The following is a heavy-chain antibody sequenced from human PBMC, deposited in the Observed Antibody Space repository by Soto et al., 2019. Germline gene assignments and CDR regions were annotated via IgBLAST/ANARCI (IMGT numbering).Heavy chain of an antibody. J-gene: IGHJ6*02. V-gene: IGHV1-69*01. D-gene: IGHD3-10*01. CDR2: IIPIFGTA. CDR1: GGTFSSYA. CDR3: ARNMVRGVIISPYYYGMDV. Sequence: QVQLVQSGAEVKKPGSSVKVSCKASGGTFSSYAISWVRQAPGQGLEWMGGIIPIFGTANYAQKFQGRVTITADESTSRAYMELSSLRSEDTAVYYCARNMVRGVIISPYYYGMDVWGQGTTVTVSS.